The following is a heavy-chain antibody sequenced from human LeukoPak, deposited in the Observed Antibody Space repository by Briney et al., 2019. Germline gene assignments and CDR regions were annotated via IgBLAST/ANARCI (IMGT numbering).Heavy chain of an antibody. CDR1: GYTFGAYY. V-gene: IGHV1-2*02. CDR2: INPNSGGT. Sequence: GASVKVSCKASGYTFGAYYMHWVRQAPGQGLEWMGWINPNSGGTKYAQKFQGRVTLTRDTSISTAYMELSGLTSDDTAVYYCAREGSCTITSCPNDFWGQGTLVTVSS. J-gene: IGHJ4*02. D-gene: IGHD2-8*01. CDR3: AREGSCTITSCPNDF.